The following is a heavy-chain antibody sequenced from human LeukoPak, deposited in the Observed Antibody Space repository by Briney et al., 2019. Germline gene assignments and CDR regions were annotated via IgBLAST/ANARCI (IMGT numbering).Heavy chain of an antibody. CDR1: GGSFSGYY. J-gene: IGHJ4*02. Sequence: SETLSLTCAVYGGSFSGYYWSWIRQPPGKGLEWIGEINHSASTNYNPSLKSRVTISVDTSKNQFSLKLSSVTAADTAVYYCAKHYMGSYNNRGLDSWGQGTLVTVSS. V-gene: IGHV4-34*01. CDR2: INHSAST. D-gene: IGHD3-10*01. CDR3: AKHYMGSYNNRGLDS.